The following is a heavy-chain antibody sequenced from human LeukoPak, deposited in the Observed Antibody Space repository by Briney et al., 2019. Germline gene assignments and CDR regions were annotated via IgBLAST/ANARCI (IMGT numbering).Heavy chain of an antibody. J-gene: IGHJ4*02. CDR3: ASTRSSDFDY. Sequence: GGSLRLSCVVSGLIFSRYGMHWVRQAPGKGLDWVAVIWYDGDTKYYADSVKGRFTISRDNSKNTLYLQLNSLRAEDTAVYYCASTRSSDFDYWGQGTLVTVSS. D-gene: IGHD6-6*01. V-gene: IGHV3-30*02. CDR2: IWYDGDTK. CDR1: GLIFSRYG.